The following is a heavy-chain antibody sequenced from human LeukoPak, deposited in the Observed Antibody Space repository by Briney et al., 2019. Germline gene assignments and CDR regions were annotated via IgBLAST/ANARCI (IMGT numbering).Heavy chain of an antibody. J-gene: IGHJ4*02. D-gene: IGHD6-19*01. Sequence: GGSLRLSCAASGFTFSSYAMSWVRQAPGKGLEWVSAISGSGGSTYYADSVKGRFTISRDNSKNTLYLQMNSLRAEDTAVYYCAAQIGSSGWSSYFNYWGQGTLVTVSS. CDR2: ISGSGGST. CDR3: AAQIGSSGWSSYFNY. CDR1: GFTFSSYA. V-gene: IGHV3-23*01.